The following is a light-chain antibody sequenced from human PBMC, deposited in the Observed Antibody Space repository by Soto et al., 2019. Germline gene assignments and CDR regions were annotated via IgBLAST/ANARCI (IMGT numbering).Light chain of an antibody. CDR3: QQSYSNPIT. V-gene: IGKV1-39*01. CDR1: QYISNY. Sequence: DIQMTQSPSSLSASVGDRVTITCQASQYISNYLNWYQQKPGKAPKLLIYDESNLETGGPSRFSGSGSGTDFTLTISSLQPEDFATYYCQQSYSNPITFGQGTRLEVK. J-gene: IGKJ5*01. CDR2: DES.